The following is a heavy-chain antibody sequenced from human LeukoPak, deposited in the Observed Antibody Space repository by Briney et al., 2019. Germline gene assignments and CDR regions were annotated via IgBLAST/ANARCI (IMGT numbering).Heavy chain of an antibody. CDR2: ISADNVNT. CDR3: SRRNSGSSSEAGFGY. D-gene: IGHD1-26*01. J-gene: IGHJ4*02. Sequence: ASVKLSCKASGYTVTSYGIGWVRQAPGQGLEWRGWISADNVNTKYAKKPQRRVTMTTETSSSSTYTERRSPRSAGTAAYYCSRRNSGSSSEAGFGYWGQGPLVTVSS. V-gene: IGHV1-18*01. CDR1: GYTVTSYG.